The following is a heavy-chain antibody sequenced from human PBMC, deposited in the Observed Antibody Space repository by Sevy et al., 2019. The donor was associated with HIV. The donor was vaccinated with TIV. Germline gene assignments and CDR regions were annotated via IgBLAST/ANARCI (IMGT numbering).Heavy chain of an antibody. CDR3: AKGAGSSLLSAFAY. CDR2: ISWTSATI. CDR1: GFTFDDYG. D-gene: IGHD2-15*01. V-gene: IGHV3-9*03. Sequence: GGSLRLSCAASGFTFDDYGMHWVRQAPGKGLEWVSGISWTSATIGYADSAKGRFTISRDNARNSLYLQMNSLRVEDLAFYYCAKGAGSSLLSAFAYWGQGTLVTVSS. J-gene: IGHJ4*02.